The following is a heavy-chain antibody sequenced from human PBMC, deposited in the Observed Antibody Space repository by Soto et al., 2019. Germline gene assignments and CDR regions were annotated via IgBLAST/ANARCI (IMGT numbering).Heavy chain of an antibody. CDR1: GFTFSSYE. D-gene: IGHD6-13*01. J-gene: IGHJ6*02. Sequence: GGSLRLSCAASGFTFSSYEMNWVRQAPGKGLEWVSYISSSGSTIYYADSVKGRFTISRDNAKNSLYLQMNSLRAEDTAVYYCARDSSSWYHCGMDVWGQGTTVTVSS. V-gene: IGHV3-48*03. CDR2: ISSSGSTI. CDR3: ARDSSSWYHCGMDV.